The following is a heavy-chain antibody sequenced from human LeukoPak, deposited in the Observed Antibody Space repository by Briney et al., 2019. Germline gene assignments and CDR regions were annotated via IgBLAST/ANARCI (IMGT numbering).Heavy chain of an antibody. CDR1: GGSISSYY. J-gene: IGHJ6*03. Sequence: PSETLSLTCTVSGGSISSYYWSWIRQPPGKGLEWIGYIYYSGSTNYNPSLKSRVTISVDTSKNQFSLKLSSVTAADTAVYYCARGPGYNDRYYYYYYMDVWGKGTTVTISS. D-gene: IGHD5-24*01. CDR2: IYYSGST. V-gene: IGHV4-59*01. CDR3: ARGPGYNDRYYYYYYMDV.